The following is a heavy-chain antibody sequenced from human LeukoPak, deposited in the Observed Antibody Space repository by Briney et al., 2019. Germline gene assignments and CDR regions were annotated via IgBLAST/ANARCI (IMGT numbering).Heavy chain of an antibody. CDR3: ARADRHDYDLFDY. CDR2: IYSGGNT. V-gene: IGHV3-66*01. J-gene: IGHJ4*02. Sequence: GGSLRLSCAASGFTVTSNYMNWVRQAPGKGLEWVSDIYSGGNTYYADSVKGRFTISRDNSKNTLYLQMNSLRAEDTAVYYCARADRHDYDLFDYWGQGTLVTVSS. CDR1: GFTVTSNY. D-gene: IGHD4-17*01.